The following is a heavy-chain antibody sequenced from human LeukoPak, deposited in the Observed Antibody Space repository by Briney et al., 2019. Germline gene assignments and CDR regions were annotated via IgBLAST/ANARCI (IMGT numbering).Heavy chain of an antibody. CDR2: ISYDGSNK. V-gene: IGHV3-30*04. CDR3: AKAGHYYYYGMDV. CDR1: GFTFSSYA. J-gene: IGHJ6*02. D-gene: IGHD1-14*01. Sequence: GGSLRLSCAASGFTFSSYAMHWVRQAPGKGLEWVAVISYDGSNKYYADSVKGRFTISRDNSKNTLYLQMNSLRAEDTAVYYCAKAGHYYYYGMDVWGQGTTVTVSS.